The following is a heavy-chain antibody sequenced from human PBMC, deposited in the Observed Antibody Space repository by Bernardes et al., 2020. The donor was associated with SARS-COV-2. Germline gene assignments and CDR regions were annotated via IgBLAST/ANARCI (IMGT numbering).Heavy chain of an antibody. CDR2: IKYDGGEE. J-gene: IGHJ2*01. Sequence: GWSLRLSCTASGFTFSTSWMTWVRQAPGKGLEWVADIKYDGGEESYVDSVKGRFTISRDNAKNSLYLQMNSLRAEDTAAYYCAKGARYPDIWGRGTLVTVSS. CDR1: GFTFSTSW. V-gene: IGHV3-7*04. CDR3: AKGARYPDI.